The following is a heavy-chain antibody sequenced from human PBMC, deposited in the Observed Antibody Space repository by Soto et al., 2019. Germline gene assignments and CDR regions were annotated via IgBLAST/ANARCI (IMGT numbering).Heavy chain of an antibody. J-gene: IGHJ4*01. CDR2: IFSSRST. V-gene: IGHV4-4*07. Sequence: SETLSLTCTVSGGSINTFYWSWVRQPAGKGLEWIGRIFSSRSTSFNPSRESRVAMSVDTSKNHFSLNLSSVTAADMAVYYCAREGSYSAYNFAHGIQLWSFDFWGHGALVTVSS. D-gene: IGHD5-12*01. CDR3: AREGSYSAYNFAHGIQLWSFDF. CDR1: GGSINTFY.